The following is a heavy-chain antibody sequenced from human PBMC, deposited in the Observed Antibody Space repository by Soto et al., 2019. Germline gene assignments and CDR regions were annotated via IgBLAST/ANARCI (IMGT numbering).Heavy chain of an antibody. J-gene: IGHJ6*02. CDR3: ARNHLLGRDYDFWSGYYTPDPNYYGMDV. Sequence: SETLSLTCTVSGGSISSSSYYWGWIRQPPGKGLEWIGSIYYSGSTYYNPSLKSRVTISVDTSKNQFSLKLSSVTAADTAVYYCARNHLLGRDYDFWSGYYTPDPNYYGMDVWGQGTTVTVSS. V-gene: IGHV4-39*01. CDR2: IYYSGST. D-gene: IGHD3-3*01. CDR1: GGSISSSSYY.